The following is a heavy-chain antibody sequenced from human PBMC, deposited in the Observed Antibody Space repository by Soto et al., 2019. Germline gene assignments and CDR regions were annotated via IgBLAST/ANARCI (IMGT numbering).Heavy chain of an antibody. J-gene: IGHJ6*02. V-gene: IGHV3-30*18. CDR1: GFTFSSYG. CDR2: ISYDGSNK. Sequence: GGSLRLSCAASGFTFSSYGMHWVRQAPGKGLEWVAVISYDGSNKYYADSVKGRFTISRDNSKNTLYLQMNSLRAEDTAVYYCAKDKFYYYYGMDVWGQGTTVTVSS. CDR3: AKDKFYYYYGMDV.